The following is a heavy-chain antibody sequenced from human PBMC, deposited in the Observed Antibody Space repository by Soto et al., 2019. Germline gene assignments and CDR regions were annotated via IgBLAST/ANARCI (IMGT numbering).Heavy chain of an antibody. CDR1: GGSISSGGYY. CDR3: ARETPPYYYDSRGYYIDY. V-gene: IGHV4-31*03. J-gene: IGHJ4*02. Sequence: SETLSLTCTVSGGSISSGGYYWSWIRQHPGKGLEWIGYIYYSGSTYYNPSLKSRVTISVDTSKNQFSLKLSSVTAADTAVYYCARETPPYYYDSRGYYIDYWGQGTLVTVSS. D-gene: IGHD3-22*01. CDR2: IYYSGST.